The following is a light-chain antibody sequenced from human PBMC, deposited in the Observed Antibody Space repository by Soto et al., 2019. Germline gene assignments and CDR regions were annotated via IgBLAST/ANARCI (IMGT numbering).Light chain of an antibody. V-gene: IGKV1-39*01. CDR2: AAS. CDR1: QSISSY. Sequence: DIQMTQSPSSLSASVGDRVTITCRASQSISSYINWYQQKPGKAPKLLIYAASSLQSGVPSRFSGSGSGTDFTLTISSLQPEEFATYYCQQSYSTPPTFGGGTKVEIK. J-gene: IGKJ4*01. CDR3: QQSYSTPPT.